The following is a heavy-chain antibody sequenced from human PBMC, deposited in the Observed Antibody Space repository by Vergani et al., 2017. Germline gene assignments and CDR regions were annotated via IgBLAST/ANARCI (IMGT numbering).Heavy chain of an antibody. D-gene: IGHD3-16*01. Sequence: QVQLQESGPGLVKPSETLSLTCTVSGGSISSYYWSWIRQPPGKGLEWIGYIYYSGSTNYNPFLKSRVTISVDTSKNQFSLKLSSVTAADTAVYYCARVGGDGWFDPWGQGTLVTVSS. CDR1: GGSISSYY. CDR2: IYYSGST. V-gene: IGHV4-59*01. CDR3: ARVGGDGWFDP. J-gene: IGHJ5*02.